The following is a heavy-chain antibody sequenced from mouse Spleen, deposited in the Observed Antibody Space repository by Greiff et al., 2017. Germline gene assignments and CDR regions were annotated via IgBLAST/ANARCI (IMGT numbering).Heavy chain of an antibody. V-gene: IGHV1-69*02. CDR3: ARSTGTAWFAY. CDR2: IDPSDSYT. D-gene: IGHD4-1*01. CDR1: GYAFSSYW. Sequence: QVHVKQSGAELVKPGASVKISCKASGYAFSSYWMNWVKQRPGQGLEWIGEIDPSDSYTNYNQKFKGKATLTVDKSSSTAYMQLSSLTSEDSAVYYCARSTGTAWFAYCGQGTLVTVSA. J-gene: IGHJ3*01.